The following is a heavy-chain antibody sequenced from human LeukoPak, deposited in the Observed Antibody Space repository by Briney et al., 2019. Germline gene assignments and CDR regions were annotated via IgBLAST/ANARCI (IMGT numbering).Heavy chain of an antibody. Sequence: SETLSLTCVVSGGSLSTHHWSWIWQSPGRELEWIGYISDSGSTNYNPSLRSRVTISVDTSKNQFSLMLSSVTAADTAVYYCARGYDSSAYYPFNYWGQGTLVTVSS. CDR1: GGSLSTHH. CDR2: ISDSGST. V-gene: IGHV4-59*11. D-gene: IGHD3-22*01. CDR3: ARGYDSSAYYPFNY. J-gene: IGHJ4*02.